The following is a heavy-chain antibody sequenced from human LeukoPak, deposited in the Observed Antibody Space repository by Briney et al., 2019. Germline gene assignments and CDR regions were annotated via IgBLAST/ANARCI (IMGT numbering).Heavy chain of an antibody. Sequence: GESLKISCKVSGYSFATYWIGWVRQMPGKGLEWMGIIYPADSDTKYRPSFQGQVTVSADKSITTAYLQWSSLEASDTAIYYCARGNYASGNYYNVAFDYWGQGTLVTVSS. CDR1: GYSFATYW. CDR3: ARGNYASGNYYNVAFDY. J-gene: IGHJ4*02. D-gene: IGHD3-10*01. V-gene: IGHV5-51*01. CDR2: IYPADSDT.